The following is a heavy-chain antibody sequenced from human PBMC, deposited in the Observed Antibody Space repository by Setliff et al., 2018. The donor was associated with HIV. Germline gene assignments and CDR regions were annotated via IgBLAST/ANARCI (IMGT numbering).Heavy chain of an antibody. J-gene: IGHJ3*02. CDR3: ARDPSYSPYYDFWSGYYPHDALDI. CDR1: GYTFTSYY. V-gene: IGHV1-46*01. Sequence: ASVKVSCKASGYTFTSYYMHWVRQAPGQGLEWMGIINPSGGSTSYAQRFQGRVTMTRDTSTSTVYMELSSLRSEDTAIYYCARDPSYSPYYDFWSGYYPHDALDIWGQGTMVTVSS. CDR2: INPSGGST. D-gene: IGHD3-3*01.